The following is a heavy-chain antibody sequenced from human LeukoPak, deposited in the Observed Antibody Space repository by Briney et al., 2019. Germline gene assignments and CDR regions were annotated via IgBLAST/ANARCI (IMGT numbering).Heavy chain of an antibody. Sequence: GGSLRLSCAASGFTFSDVYMSWIRQAPGKGLEWVSYISSSGSSTKYADSVKGRFTISRDNAKNSPYLQMNSLRVEDTAVYYCARDRGRVAGEYFDYWGQGTLVTVSS. D-gene: IGHD6-19*01. CDR2: ISSSGSST. J-gene: IGHJ4*02. V-gene: IGHV3-11*06. CDR3: ARDRGRVAGEYFDY. CDR1: GFTFSDVY.